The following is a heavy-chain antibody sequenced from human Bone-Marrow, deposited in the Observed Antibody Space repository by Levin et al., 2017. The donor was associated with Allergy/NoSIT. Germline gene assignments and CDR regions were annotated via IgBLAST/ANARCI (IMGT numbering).Heavy chain of an antibody. CDR2: ISNDGINK. CDR3: ARDMSGFCGGYCYDLFDY. V-gene: IGHV3-30*04. D-gene: IGHD2-21*02. CDR1: GFTFSNSA. J-gene: IGHJ4*02. Sequence: GESLKISCAASGFTFSNSAMHWVRQAPGKGLEWVAVISNDGINKYYADSVKGRFTISRDNSKNTLYLQMNSLKAEDTAVYYCARDMSGFCGGYCYDLFDYWGQGTLVPVSS.